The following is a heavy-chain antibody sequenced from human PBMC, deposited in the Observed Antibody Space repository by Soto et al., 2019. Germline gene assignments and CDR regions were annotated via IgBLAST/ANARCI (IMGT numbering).Heavy chain of an antibody. V-gene: IGHV1-3*01. D-gene: IGHD2-2*01. Sequence: QVQLVQSGAEVKKPGASVKVSCKASGYTFTSYAMHWVRQAPGQRLEWMGWINAGNGNTKYSQKFQGRVTITKDTSASSAYMELSSLRSEATSVYYCARSAKYCSSTSCYVPFYYFDYWGQGTLVTVSS. J-gene: IGHJ4*02. CDR2: INAGNGNT. CDR1: GYTFTSYA. CDR3: ARSAKYCSSTSCYVPFYYFDY.